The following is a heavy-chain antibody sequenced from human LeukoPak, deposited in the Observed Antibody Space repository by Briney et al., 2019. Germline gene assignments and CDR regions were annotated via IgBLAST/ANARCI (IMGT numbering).Heavy chain of an antibody. CDR1: GFSFSAAW. J-gene: IGHJ4*02. CDR2: IKNDGSDK. CDR3: VNLGYSD. V-gene: IGHV3-7*01. Sequence: GGSLRLSCEASGFSFSAAWMTWVRQAPGKGLQWVATIKNDGSDKYYVDSVKGRFTLSRDNAKNSVYLQMNSLRVEDTAVYYCVNLGYSDGGQGTLVTVSS. D-gene: IGHD5-12*01.